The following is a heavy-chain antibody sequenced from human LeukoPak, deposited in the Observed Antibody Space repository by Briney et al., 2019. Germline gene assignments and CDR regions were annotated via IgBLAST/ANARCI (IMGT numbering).Heavy chain of an antibody. CDR2: INHSGST. V-gene: IGHV4-34*01. J-gene: IGHJ4*02. CDR1: GGSFSGYY. Sequence: PSETLSLTCAVYGGSFSGYYWSWIRQPPGKGLEWIGEINHSGSTNYNPSLKSRVTISVDTSKNQFSLKLSSVTAADTAVYYCARPTGGVWGSYRYDYWGQGTLVTVSS. D-gene: IGHD3-16*02. CDR3: ARPTGGVWGSYRYDY.